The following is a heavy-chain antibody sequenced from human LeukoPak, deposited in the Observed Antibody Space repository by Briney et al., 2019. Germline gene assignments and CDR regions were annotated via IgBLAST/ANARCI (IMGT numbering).Heavy chain of an antibody. CDR2: ISGSGGST. Sequence: GGSLRLSCAASGFTFSSYAMSWVRQAPGKGLEWVSAISGSGGSTYYADSVKGRFTISRDNSKNTLYLQMNSLRAEDTAVYYCANSPVAATGPSFDYWGQGTLGTVSS. D-gene: IGHD2-15*01. CDR1: GFTFSSYA. CDR3: ANSPVAATGPSFDY. V-gene: IGHV3-23*01. J-gene: IGHJ4*02.